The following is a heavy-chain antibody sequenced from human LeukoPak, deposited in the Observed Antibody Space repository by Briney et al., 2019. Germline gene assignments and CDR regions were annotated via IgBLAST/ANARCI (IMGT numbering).Heavy chain of an antibody. CDR3: ARDAKFLIPTPGCSGGSCYSWTVAYYYYGMDV. Sequence: ASVKVSCKASGYTFTGYYMHWVRQAPGQGLEWMGWINPNSGGTNYAQKFQGRVTMTRDTSISTAYMELSRLRSDDTAVYYCARDAKFLIPTPGCSGGSCYSWTVAYYYYGMDVWGQGTTVTVSS. CDR2: INPNSGGT. D-gene: IGHD2-15*01. J-gene: IGHJ6*02. CDR1: GYTFTGYY. V-gene: IGHV1-2*02.